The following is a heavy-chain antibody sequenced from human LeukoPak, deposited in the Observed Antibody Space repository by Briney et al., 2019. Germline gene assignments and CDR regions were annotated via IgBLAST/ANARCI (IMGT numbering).Heavy chain of an antibody. CDR1: GGSITRDSCY. CDR3: ARQNGGPWGAFDI. D-gene: IGHD7-27*01. J-gene: IGHJ3*02. V-gene: IGHV4-39*01. CDR2: FYNTGTT. Sequence: SGTLSLTCTVSGGSITRDSCYWGWIRQPPGKGLEWIGSFYNTGTTYYNPSLKGRVTISIDTSKNQFSLKLSSVTAADTAVYYCARQNGGPWGAFDIWGQGTMVTVSS.